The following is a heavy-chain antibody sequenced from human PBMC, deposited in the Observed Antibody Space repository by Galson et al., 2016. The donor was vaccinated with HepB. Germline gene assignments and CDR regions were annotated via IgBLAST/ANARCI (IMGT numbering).Heavy chain of an antibody. CDR2: ISDSGTGT. D-gene: IGHD1-26*01. CDR3: ARNKGVGLRTEWAY. V-gene: IGHV3-23*01. CDR1: GFTFSNYA. Sequence: SLRLSCAASGFTFSNYAMIWVRQAPGKGLEWVSGISDSGTGTWYADSVKGRFTISRDNSKNTVYLQMNNVRVEDTAVYYCARNKGVGLRTEWAYWGQGTLVTVSS. J-gene: IGHJ4*02.